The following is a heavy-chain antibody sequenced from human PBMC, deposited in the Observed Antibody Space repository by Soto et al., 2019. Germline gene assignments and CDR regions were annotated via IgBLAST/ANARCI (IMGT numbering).Heavy chain of an antibody. CDR1: GGYIRSYY. Sequence: PSVTLSLTCSVSGGYIRSYYWSWIRQSPEPGLEWLGYFYHSSNSHYNPSLKSRVTISVDTSKNQLSLSLRSVTAPVTAVYFCVRIPSVVPYGYVNDGLDGWGKRTTLTVTS. V-gene: IGHV4-59*01. CDR2: FYHSSNS. CDR3: VRIPSVVPYGYVNDGLDG. J-gene: IGHJ6*04. D-gene: IGHD5-18*01.